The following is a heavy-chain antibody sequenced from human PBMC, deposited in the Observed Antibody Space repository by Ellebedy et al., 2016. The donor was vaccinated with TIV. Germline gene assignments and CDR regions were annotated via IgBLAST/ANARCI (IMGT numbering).Heavy chain of an antibody. V-gene: IGHV4-59*08. CDR2: IYYSGNT. D-gene: IGHD4-17*01. J-gene: IGHJ4*02. CDR3: GGDYGAYFDY. Sequence: MPSETLSLTCTVSGGSISSYYWSWIRQPPGKGLEWIGYIYYSGNTNYNPSLKSRVTISLDTSKNQFSLKLNSVTAADTAVYYCGGDYGAYFDYWGQGTLVTVSS. CDR1: GGSISSYY.